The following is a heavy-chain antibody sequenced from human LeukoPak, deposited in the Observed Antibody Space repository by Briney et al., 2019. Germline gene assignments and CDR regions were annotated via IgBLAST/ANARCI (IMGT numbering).Heavy chain of an antibody. CDR1: GFTFSSYG. CDR3: TKVPPGSSWYENWFDP. Sequence: GGSLRLSCAASGFTFSSYGMHWVRQAPGKGLEWVAVISYDGSNKYYADSVKGRFTISRDNSKNTLYLQMNGLRAEDTAVYYCTKVPPGSSWYENWFDPWGQGTLVTVSS. D-gene: IGHD6-13*01. V-gene: IGHV3-30*18. J-gene: IGHJ5*02. CDR2: ISYDGSNK.